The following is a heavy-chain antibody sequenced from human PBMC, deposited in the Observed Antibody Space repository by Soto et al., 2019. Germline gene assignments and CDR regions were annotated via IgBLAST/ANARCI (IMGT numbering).Heavy chain of an antibody. J-gene: IGHJ4*02. CDR2: INPNSGGT. D-gene: IGHD3-22*01. Sequence: ASVKVSCKASGYTFTGYYMHWVRQAPGQGLEWMGWINPNSGGTNYAQKFQGRVTMTRDTSISTAYMELSRLRSDDTAVYYCARAFYGSSGYYYPFDYWGQGTLVTVSS. CDR1: GYTFTGYY. V-gene: IGHV1-2*02. CDR3: ARAFYGSSGYYYPFDY.